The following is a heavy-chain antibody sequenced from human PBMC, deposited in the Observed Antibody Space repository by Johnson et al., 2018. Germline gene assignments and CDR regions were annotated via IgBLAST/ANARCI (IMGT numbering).Heavy chain of an antibody. CDR3: SRAWVLGTTGVFEI. CDR2: IRGNSYGGTT. D-gene: IGHD1-7*01. V-gene: IGHV3-49*03. CDR1: GFSFGDYA. J-gene: IGHJ3*02. Sequence: VQLVESGGGLVQPGRSLRLSCAASGFSFGDYAMSWFRQAPGKGLEWVGLIRGNSYGGTTEYAASVNGRFTISREDSKSIAYLQMNRLKSKVTAVYYCSRAWVLGTTGVFEIWGKGTMVLVSS.